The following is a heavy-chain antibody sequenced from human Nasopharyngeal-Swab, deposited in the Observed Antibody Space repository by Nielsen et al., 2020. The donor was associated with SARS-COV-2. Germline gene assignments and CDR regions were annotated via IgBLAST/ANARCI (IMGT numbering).Heavy chain of an antibody. D-gene: IGHD6-19*01. CDR2: IDWDEDK. CDR1: GFSLNTSGMC. CDR3: ARNPPRGSGFDF. J-gene: IGHJ4*02. Sequence: SGPTLVEPTQTLTLTCTFSGFSLNTSGMCLTWIRQPPGKALEWLALIDWDEDKYYSTSLKTRLTISKDTSKNQVVLTMTNMDQADTATYYCARNPPRGSGFDFWGQGILVTVSS. V-gene: IGHV2-70*01.